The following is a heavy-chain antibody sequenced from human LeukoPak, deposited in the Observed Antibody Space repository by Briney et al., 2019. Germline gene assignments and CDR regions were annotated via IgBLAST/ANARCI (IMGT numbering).Heavy chain of an antibody. CDR2: IGAADT. J-gene: IGHJ3*01. V-gene: IGHV3-23*01. CDR1: GFTFNTYA. Sequence: GGSLRLSCAASGFTFNTYAMSWVRQVPGKGPEWVATIGAADTYYAGSVKGRFTITRDNSNNTLYLRMNSLRVEDTAIYFCARAGRGGAFDVWGQGTMDTVSS. CDR3: ARAGRGGAFDV. D-gene: IGHD3-16*01.